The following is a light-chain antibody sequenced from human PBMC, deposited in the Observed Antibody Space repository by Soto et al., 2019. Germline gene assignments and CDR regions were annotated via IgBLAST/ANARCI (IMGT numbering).Light chain of an antibody. Sequence: QCVLTQPASVSGSPGQSITISCTGTSSDVGSYNLVSWYQQHPGKAPKLMIYEVSKRPSGVSNRFSGSKSGNTASLTISGLQAEDEADYYCCSYAGSSTFFVFGTGTNVTVL. J-gene: IGLJ1*01. CDR2: EVS. CDR3: CSYAGSSTFFV. V-gene: IGLV2-23*02. CDR1: SSDVGSYNL.